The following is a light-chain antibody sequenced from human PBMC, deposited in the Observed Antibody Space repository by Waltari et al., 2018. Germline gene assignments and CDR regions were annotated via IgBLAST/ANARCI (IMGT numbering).Light chain of an antibody. J-gene: IGLJ1*01. Sequence: QSALTQPASVSGSPGQSTTISSTRTSHDLWYYSLVSWYQPHPGKAPKLIIYDVTKRPSGVSDRFSGSKSGNTAFLTISGLQAEDEADYHCCTYAGSSTYAFGTGTTVSVL. CDR2: DVT. CDR1: SHDLWYYSL. CDR3: CTYAGSSTYA. V-gene: IGLV2-23*02.